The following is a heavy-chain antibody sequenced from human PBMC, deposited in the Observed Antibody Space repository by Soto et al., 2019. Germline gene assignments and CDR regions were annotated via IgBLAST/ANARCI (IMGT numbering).Heavy chain of an antibody. CDR2: IGSRTYDI. CDR3: VRDYYDTSGYPNTFDM. J-gene: IGHJ3*02. D-gene: IGHD3-22*01. CDR1: GFTLSRHT. V-gene: IGHV3-21*01. Sequence: GGSLRLSCAASGFTLSRHTMNWVRQAPGKGLEWVSFIGSRTYDIYYADSVKGRFTISRDNAKNSLYLDLTRLRAEDTAVYFCVRDYYDTSGYPNTFDMWGQGTMVTVSS.